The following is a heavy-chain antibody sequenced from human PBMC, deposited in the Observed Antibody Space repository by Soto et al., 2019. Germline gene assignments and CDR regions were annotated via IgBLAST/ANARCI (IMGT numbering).Heavy chain of an antibody. J-gene: IGHJ5*02. CDR2: INPNSGGT. V-gene: IGHV1-2*04. CDR3: ARDPYDSSGYYYVPSSWFDP. D-gene: IGHD3-22*01. CDR1: GYTFTGYY. Sequence: ASVKVSCKASGYTFTGYYMHWVRQAPGQGLEWMGWINPNSGGTNYAQKFQGWVTMTRDTSISTAYMELSRLRSDDTAVYYCARDPYDSSGYYYVPSSWFDPWGQGTLVTVSS.